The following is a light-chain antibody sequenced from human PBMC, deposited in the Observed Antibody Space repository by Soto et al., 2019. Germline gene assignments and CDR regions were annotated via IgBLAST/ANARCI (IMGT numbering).Light chain of an antibody. J-gene: IGKJ4*01. V-gene: IGKV1-8*01. CDR1: QGISSY. CDR2: AAS. Sequence: AIRMTQSPSSLSASTGDRVTITCRASQGISSYFAWYQQKPGKAPKLMIYAASTLQSGVPSRFSGSGFGTDCTLTISCLQSEDFAAYYCQQYYSYPPTFGGGTKVEIK. CDR3: QQYYSYPPT.